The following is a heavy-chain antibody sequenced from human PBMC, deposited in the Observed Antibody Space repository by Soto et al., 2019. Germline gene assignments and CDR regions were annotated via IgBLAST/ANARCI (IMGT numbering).Heavy chain of an antibody. J-gene: IGHJ4*02. D-gene: IGHD5-12*01. V-gene: IGHV1-69*01. CDR3: ARVGGGYNFGAVY. CDR2: IIPKLGSA. Sequence: QVQLVQSGAEVKKPGSSVQVSCKASGGGNLRDYRTTWVRQAPGQGLEWMGGIIPKLGSANYAQNFQGRVTITAEESTNTVYMELRSLRSEDTAVYYCARVGGGYNFGAVYWGQGTPVTVSS. CDR1: GGGNLRDYR.